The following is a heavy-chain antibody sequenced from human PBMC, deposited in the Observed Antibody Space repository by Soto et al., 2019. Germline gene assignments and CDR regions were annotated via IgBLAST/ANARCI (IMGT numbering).Heavy chain of an antibody. D-gene: IGHD6-13*01. CDR3: AKLAHLRGSSSWYSYYYYGMDV. CDR1: GFTFTSSA. J-gene: IGHJ6*02. CDR2: IVVGSGNT. V-gene: IGHV1-58*01. Sequence: GASVKVSCKASGFTFTSSAVQWVRQARGQRLEWIGWIVVGSGNTNYAQKFQERVTITRDMSTSTAYMELSSLRSEDTAVYYCAKLAHLRGSSSWYSYYYYGMDVWG.